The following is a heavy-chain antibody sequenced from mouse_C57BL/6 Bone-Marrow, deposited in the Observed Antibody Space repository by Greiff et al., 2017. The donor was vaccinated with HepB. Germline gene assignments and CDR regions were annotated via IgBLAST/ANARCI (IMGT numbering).Heavy chain of an antibody. V-gene: IGHV1-26*01. Sequence: VQLQQSGPELVKPGASVKISCKASGYTFTYYYMNWVKQSHGKSLEWIGDINPNNGGTSYNQKFKGKATLTVDKSSSTAYMELRSLTSEDSAVYYCARENYGSRRYFDYWGQGTTLTVSS. CDR1: GYTFTYYY. D-gene: IGHD1-1*01. CDR2: INPNNGGT. J-gene: IGHJ2*01. CDR3: ARENYGSRRYFDY.